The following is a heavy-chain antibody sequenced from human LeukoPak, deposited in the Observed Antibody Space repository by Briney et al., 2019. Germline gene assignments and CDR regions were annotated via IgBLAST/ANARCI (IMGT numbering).Heavy chain of an antibody. CDR3: ASGYDSSGYLAG. V-gene: IGHV4-59*01. D-gene: IGHD3-22*01. CDR2: IYYSGST. J-gene: IGHJ4*02. Sequence: SETLSLTCTVSGGSISSYYWSWIRQPPGKGLEWIGYIYYSGSTNYNPSLKSRVTISVDTSKNQFSLKLSSVTAADTAVYYCASGYDSSGYLAGWGQGTLVTVSS. CDR1: GGSISSYY.